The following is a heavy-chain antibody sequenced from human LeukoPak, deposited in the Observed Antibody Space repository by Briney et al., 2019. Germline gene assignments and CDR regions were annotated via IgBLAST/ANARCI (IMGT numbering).Heavy chain of an antibody. Sequence: SETLSLTCTVSGGSISNTGYYWAWIRQPPGKGLEWIGNIYYSGSNYCNPSLKSRLTMSVDTFKNQFSLKLTSVTAADAAVYYCARDGSKRDYWGQGALVIVSS. CDR1: GGSISNTGYY. CDR2: IYYSGSN. V-gene: IGHV4-39*02. J-gene: IGHJ4*02. D-gene: IGHD2-15*01. CDR3: ARDGSKRDY.